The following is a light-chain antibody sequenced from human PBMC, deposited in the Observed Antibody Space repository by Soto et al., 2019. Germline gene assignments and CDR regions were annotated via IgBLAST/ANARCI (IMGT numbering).Light chain of an antibody. J-gene: IGLJ2*01. CDR3: SSYTSSSTLVV. CDR1: SSDVGGYNY. CDR2: DVS. Sequence: QSALTQPASVSGSPGQSITISCTGTSSDVGGYNYVSWYQHHPGKAPKLMIYDVSNRPSGVSNRFSGSKSGSTASLTISGLQAXXEADYYCSSYTSSSTLVVFGGGTKLTVL. V-gene: IGLV2-14*03.